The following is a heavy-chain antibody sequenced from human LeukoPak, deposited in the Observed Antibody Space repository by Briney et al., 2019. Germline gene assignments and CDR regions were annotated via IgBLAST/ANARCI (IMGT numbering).Heavy chain of an antibody. V-gene: IGHV7-4-1*02. Sequence: ASVKVSSKASGYTFTSYAMNWVRQAPGQGLEWMGWINTNTGNPTYAQGFTGRFVFSLDTSVSTAYLQISSLKAEDTAIYYCARESGPILGLWSTVDYWGQGTLVTVSS. J-gene: IGHJ4*02. CDR2: INTNTGNP. CDR3: ARESGPILGLWSTVDY. D-gene: IGHD5-18*01. CDR1: GYTFTSYA.